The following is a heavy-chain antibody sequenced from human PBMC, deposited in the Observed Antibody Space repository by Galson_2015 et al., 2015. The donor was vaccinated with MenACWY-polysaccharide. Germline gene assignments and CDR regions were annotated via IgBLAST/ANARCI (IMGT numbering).Heavy chain of an antibody. CDR1: GFTFSNFW. CDR2: IKQDGSEK. D-gene: IGHD3-10*01. V-gene: IGHV3-7*01. CDR3: ARERWVRGVFFDQ. J-gene: IGHJ4*02. Sequence: SLRLSCAASGFTFSNFWMSWVRQAPGKELEWVASIKQDGSEKYLVDSVKGRFTISRDNAENSLFLQMNGLRAEDTAVYYCARERWVRGVFFDQWGQGTLATVSS.